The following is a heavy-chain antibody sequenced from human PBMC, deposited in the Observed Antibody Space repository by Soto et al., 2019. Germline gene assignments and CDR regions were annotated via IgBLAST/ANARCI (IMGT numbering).Heavy chain of an antibody. Sequence: LSLTCTVSGGSIFSFYWTWIRQPAGKGLEWVSAISGSGSNTYYADSVKGRFTISRDNSKNTVSLQMNSLRVEDTAVYYCTTGEERNSNWYGKFASWGQGTQVTVSS. CDR3: TTGEERNSNWYGKFAS. CDR2: ISGSGSNT. V-gene: IGHV3-23*01. D-gene: IGHD6-13*01. CDR1: GGSIFSFY. J-gene: IGHJ4*02.